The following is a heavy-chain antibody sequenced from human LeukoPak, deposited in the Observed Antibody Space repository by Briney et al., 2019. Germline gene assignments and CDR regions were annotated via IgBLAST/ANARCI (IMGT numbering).Heavy chain of an antibody. D-gene: IGHD2-2*01. CDR2: ISWNSGSI. J-gene: IGHJ4*02. Sequence: GGSLRLSCAASGFTFSNYWMHWVRQAPGKGLEWVSGISWNSGSIGYADSVKGRFTISRDNAKNSLYLQMNSLRAEDMALYYCAKGYCSSTSCYEFDYWGQGTLVTVSS. V-gene: IGHV3-9*03. CDR3: AKGYCSSTSCYEFDY. CDR1: GFTFSNYW.